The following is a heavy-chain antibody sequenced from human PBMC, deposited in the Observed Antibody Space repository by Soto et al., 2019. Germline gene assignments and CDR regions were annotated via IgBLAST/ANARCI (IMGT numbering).Heavy chain of an antibody. CDR1: GFTFTRYD. D-gene: IGHD3-22*01. CDR3: ARAYYGSSGYPVGGMDV. V-gene: IGHV3-13*01. CDR2: IRTDGDT. Sequence: PGGSLRLSCAASGFTFTRYDMHWVRLTAGKGLEWVSSIRTDGDTYYVDSVKGRFTISREDDKNSVYLQMNSLGAGDTAVYYCARAYYGSSGYPVGGMDVWGQGTMVTVSS. J-gene: IGHJ6*02.